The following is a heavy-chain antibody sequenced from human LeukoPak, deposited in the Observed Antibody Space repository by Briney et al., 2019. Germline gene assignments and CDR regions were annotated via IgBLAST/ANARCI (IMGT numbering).Heavy chain of an antibody. V-gene: IGHV3-23*01. Sequence: GGSLRLSCAASGLTFSSYAMSWVRQAPGKGLEWVSAISGSGGSTYYADSVKGRFAISRDNSKNTLFLQMNSLRADDTAVYFCAKDTRSFGFNWFDPWGQGTLVSVSS. CDR1: GLTFSSYA. CDR2: ISGSGGST. D-gene: IGHD3-10*01. CDR3: AKDTRSFGFNWFDP. J-gene: IGHJ5*02.